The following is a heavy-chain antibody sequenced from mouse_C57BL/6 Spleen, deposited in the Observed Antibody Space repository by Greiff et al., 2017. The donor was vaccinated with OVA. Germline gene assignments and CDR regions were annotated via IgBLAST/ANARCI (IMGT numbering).Heavy chain of an antibody. D-gene: IGHD2-4*01. V-gene: IGHV1-4*01. CDR1: GYTFTSYT. CDR3: ARNDYDWYCDV. J-gene: IGHJ1*03. Sequence: QVQLQQSGAELARPGASVKMSCKASGYTFTSYTMHWVKQRPGQGLEWIGYINPSSGYTKDNQKFKDKATLTADKSSSTAYMQLSSLTSEDAAVYDCARNDYDWYCDVWGTGTTVTVSS. CDR2: INPSSGYT.